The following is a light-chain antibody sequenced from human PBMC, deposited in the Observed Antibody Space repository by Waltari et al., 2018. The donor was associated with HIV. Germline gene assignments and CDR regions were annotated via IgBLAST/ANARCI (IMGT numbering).Light chain of an antibody. CDR3: QQYSNWPRT. Sequence: EVVMTQSPATLSVSPGDRAPLSCRASQSVSSNLAWYQQKPGQPPRLLIYAVSTSATGIAARFSGSGSGTEFSLTISSLQSEDYAVYYCQQYSNWPRTFGQGTKVEIK. CDR2: AVS. CDR1: QSVSSN. J-gene: IGKJ1*01. V-gene: IGKV3-15*01.